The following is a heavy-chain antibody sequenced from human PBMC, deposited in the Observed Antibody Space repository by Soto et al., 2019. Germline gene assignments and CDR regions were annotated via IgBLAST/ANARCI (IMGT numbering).Heavy chain of an antibody. J-gene: IGHJ4*02. CDR3: AKARGESPMVQDDFFDY. CDR1: GGSLNNDA. V-gene: IGHV1-69*01. Sequence: QVQLVQSGAEVRKPGSSVKVSCKASGGSLNNDAISWVRQVLGQRLEWMGGIIPLFGAPNYAPDFQGRVSITADESTTTVYMELSSLTSEDTAMYFYAKARGESPMVQDDFFDYWGQGTLVSVAS. CDR2: IIPLFGAP. D-gene: IGHD1-1*01.